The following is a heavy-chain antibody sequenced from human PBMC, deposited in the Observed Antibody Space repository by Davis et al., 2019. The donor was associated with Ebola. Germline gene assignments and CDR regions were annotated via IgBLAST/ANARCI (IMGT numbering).Heavy chain of an antibody. CDR2: IYLGDSDT. CDR1: GYISYNYW. V-gene: IGHV5-51*01. CDR3: ARADLAYCSGGSCFVENGGGYGMDV. J-gene: IGHJ6*02. D-gene: IGHD2-15*01. Sequence: GGSLKIFRKGTGYISYNYWIGWVRQQPGKGLEWMGTIYLGDSDTRYSPSFQGQVTISADRSTTTAYLQWSRLQASDTATYYCARADLAYCSGGSCFVENGGGYGMDVWGQGTTVTVSS.